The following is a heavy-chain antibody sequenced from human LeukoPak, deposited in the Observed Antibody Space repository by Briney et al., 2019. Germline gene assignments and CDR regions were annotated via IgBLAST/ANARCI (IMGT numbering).Heavy chain of an antibody. Sequence: PSETLSLTCAVYGGSFSGYYWSWIRQPPGKGLEWIGEISHSGSTNYNPSLKSRVTISVDTSKNQFSLKLSSVTAADTAVYYCATTGYSSNRSDYWGQGTLVTVSS. J-gene: IGHJ4*02. V-gene: IGHV4-34*01. CDR2: ISHSGST. CDR1: GGSFSGYY. D-gene: IGHD6-13*01. CDR3: ATTGYSSNRSDY.